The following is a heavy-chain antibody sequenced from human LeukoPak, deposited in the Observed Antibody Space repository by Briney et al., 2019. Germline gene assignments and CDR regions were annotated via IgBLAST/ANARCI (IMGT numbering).Heavy chain of an antibody. CDR3: ARSYSSSSRDY. CDR2: IIPILGIA. CDR1: GGTFSSYT. D-gene: IGHD6-6*01. Sequence: GASVKVSCKASGGTFSSYTISWVRQAPGQGLEWMGRIIPILGIANYAQKFQGRVTITADKSTSTAYTELSSLRSEDTAVYYCARSYSSSSRDYWGQGTLVTVSS. V-gene: IGHV1-69*02. J-gene: IGHJ4*02.